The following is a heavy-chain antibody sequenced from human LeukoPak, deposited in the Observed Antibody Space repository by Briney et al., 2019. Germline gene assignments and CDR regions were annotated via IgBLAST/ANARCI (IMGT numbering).Heavy chain of an antibody. V-gene: IGHV1-2*02. J-gene: IGHJ4*02. CDR3: ARDHDYGDYEGDY. CDR2: INPKSPGT. D-gene: IGHD4-17*01. CDR1: GYSFITYY. Sequence: ASVKVSCKASGYSFITYYIHWVRQAPGQGLGWMGWINPKSPGTNYAQKFQGRVTMTRDTSISTAYMELSRLRSDDTAVYYCARDHDYGDYEGDYWGQGTLVTVSS.